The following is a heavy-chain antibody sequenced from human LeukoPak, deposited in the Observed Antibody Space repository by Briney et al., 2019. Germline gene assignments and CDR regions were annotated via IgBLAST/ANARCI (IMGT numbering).Heavy chain of an antibody. V-gene: IGHV1-18*01. D-gene: IGHD3-10*01. CDR1: VYTFTIYA. CDR3: ARGSADGFDI. CDR2: ISTYKGHT. Sequence: ASVSVSYKPSVYTFTIYALSGVRQAPGQGLEGRGGISTYKGHTNYTQKLQGRVTITTATSTSTSYLQLRSLTSNDTAVYFCARGSADGFDIGGQGTMVIVSP. J-gene: IGHJ3*02.